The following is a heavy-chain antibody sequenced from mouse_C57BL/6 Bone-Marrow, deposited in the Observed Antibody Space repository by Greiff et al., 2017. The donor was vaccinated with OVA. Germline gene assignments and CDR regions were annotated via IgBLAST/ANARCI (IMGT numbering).Heavy chain of an antibody. Sequence: VKLMESGPGLVAPSQSLSITCTVSGFSLTSYAISWVRQPPGKGLEWLGVIWTGGGTNYNSALKSRLSISKDNSKSQVFLKMNSLQTDDTARYYCARIYYYGPYAMDYWGQGTSVTVSS. CDR1: GFSLTSYA. CDR2: IWTGGGT. J-gene: IGHJ4*01. CDR3: ARIYYYGPYAMDY. V-gene: IGHV2-9-1*01. D-gene: IGHD1-1*01.